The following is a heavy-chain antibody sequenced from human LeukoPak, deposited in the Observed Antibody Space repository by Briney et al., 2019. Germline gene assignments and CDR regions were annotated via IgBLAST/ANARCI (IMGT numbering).Heavy chain of an antibody. CDR3: ARASDPWLQLT. D-gene: IGHD5-24*01. CDR2: IKQDGSEK. J-gene: IGHJ5*02. Sequence: PGGSLRLSCAAPGFTFSNYWMIWVRQAPGKGLEWVGNIKQDGSEKRYADSVRGRFSISTDNAQTSLYLQMNSLRAEDTPVYYCARASDPWLQLTWGQGTLVTVSS. V-gene: IGHV3-7*05. CDR1: GFTFSNYW.